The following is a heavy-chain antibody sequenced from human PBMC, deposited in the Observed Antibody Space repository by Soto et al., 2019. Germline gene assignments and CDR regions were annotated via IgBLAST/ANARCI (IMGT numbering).Heavy chain of an antibody. V-gene: IGHV5-10-1*01. D-gene: IGHD3-22*01. CDR2: IDPSDSYT. CDR1: GYSFTSYW. J-gene: IGHJ3*02. CDR3: ARRLNYYLNAFDI. Sequence: GESLKISCKGSGYSFTSYWISWVRQMPGKGLEWMGRIDPSDSYTNYSPSFQGHVTISADKSISTAYLQWSSLKASDTAMYYCARRLNYYLNAFDIWGQGTMVTVSS.